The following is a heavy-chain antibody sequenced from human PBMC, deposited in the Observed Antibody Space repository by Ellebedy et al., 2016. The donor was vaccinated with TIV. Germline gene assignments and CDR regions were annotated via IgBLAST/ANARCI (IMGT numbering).Heavy chain of an antibody. Sequence: MPSETLSLTCTVSGGSISSYYWSWIRQPPGKGLEWIGYIYYSGSTNYNPSLKSRVTISVDTSKNQFSLKLSSVTAADTAVYYCARRIQGGGSGSYYSAFDIWGQGTMVTVSS. CDR3: ARRIQGGGSGSYYSAFDI. D-gene: IGHD3-10*01. CDR1: GGSISSYY. J-gene: IGHJ3*02. CDR2: IYYSGST. V-gene: IGHV4-59*08.